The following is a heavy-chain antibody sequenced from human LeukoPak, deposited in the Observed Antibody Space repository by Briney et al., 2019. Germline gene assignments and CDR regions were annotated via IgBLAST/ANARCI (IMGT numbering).Heavy chain of an antibody. CDR3: ARQGLIVMAGEGDFDY. D-gene: IGHD5-24*01. CDR1: GGSIRSSSYF. CDR2: IYYSGNT. V-gene: IGHV4-39*01. J-gene: IGHJ4*02. Sequence: SETLSLTCTVSGGSIRSSSYFWGWIRQPPGRSLEWIGSIYYSGNTHYNPSLKSRVTISVDTSKNQFSLKLSSVTAADTAVYYCARQGLIVMAGEGDFDYWGQGTLVTVSS.